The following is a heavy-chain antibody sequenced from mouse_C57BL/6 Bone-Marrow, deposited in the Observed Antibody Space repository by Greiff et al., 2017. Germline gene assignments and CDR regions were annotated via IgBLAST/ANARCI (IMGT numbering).Heavy chain of an antibody. CDR1: GYTFTSYG. D-gene: IGHD1-1*01. V-gene: IGHV1-81*01. CDR2: IYPRSGNT. CDR3: AIPHYYGSSDFDY. J-gene: IGHJ2*01. Sequence: VQLQQPGAELARPGASVKLSCKASGYTFTSYGISWVKQRTGQGLEWIGEIYPRSGNTYYNEKFKGKATLTADKSSSTAYMELRSLTSEDSAVYFGAIPHYYGSSDFDYGGQGTTLTVSS.